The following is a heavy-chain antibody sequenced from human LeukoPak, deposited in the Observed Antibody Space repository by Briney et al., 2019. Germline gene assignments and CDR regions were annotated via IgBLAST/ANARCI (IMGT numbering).Heavy chain of an antibody. CDR1: GGSISSGDYY. J-gene: IGHJ5*02. CDR3: ARPYYYDSRIDP. Sequence: SETLSLTCTVSGGSISSGDYYWSWIRQPPGKGLEWIAYMYYSGSTYYNPSLKSRVTMSADTSKNQLSLKLSTVTAADTAVYYCARPYYYDSRIDPWGQGILVTVSS. CDR2: MYYSGST. V-gene: IGHV4-30-4*01. D-gene: IGHD3-22*01.